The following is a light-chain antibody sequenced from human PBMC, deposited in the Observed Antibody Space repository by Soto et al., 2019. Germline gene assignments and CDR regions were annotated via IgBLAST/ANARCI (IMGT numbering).Light chain of an antibody. Sequence: VMTQSPATLSVSPGERATLSCRASQSVSSNLAWYQQKPGQAPRLLIYGASTRATGIPARFSGSGSGTEFTLTISSLQSEDFAVYYCQQYNNWPPFTFGPGTKV. CDR3: QQYNNWPPFT. J-gene: IGKJ3*01. CDR1: QSVSSN. V-gene: IGKV3-15*01. CDR2: GAS.